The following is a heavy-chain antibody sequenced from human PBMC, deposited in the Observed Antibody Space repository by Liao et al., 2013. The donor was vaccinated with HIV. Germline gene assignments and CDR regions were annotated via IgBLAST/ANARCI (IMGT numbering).Heavy chain of an antibody. D-gene: IGHD3-3*01. CDR2: INHSGST. V-gene: IGHV4-34*01. Sequence: QVQLQQWGAGLLKPSETLSLTCAVYGGSFSGYYWSWIRQPPGKGLEWIGEINHSGSTNYNPSLKSRVTISVDTSKNQFSLKLSSVTAADTAVYYCARNYDFWSGEGVLQHWGQGTLVTVSS. CDR1: GGSFSGYY. CDR3: ARNYDFWSGEGVLQH. J-gene: IGHJ1*01.